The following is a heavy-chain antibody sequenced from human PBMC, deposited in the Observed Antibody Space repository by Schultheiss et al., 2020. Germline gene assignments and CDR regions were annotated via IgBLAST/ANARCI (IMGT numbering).Heavy chain of an antibody. D-gene: IGHD1-26*01. Sequence: SETLSLTCTVSGGSISSSSYYWGWIRQPPGKGLEWIGSIYYSGSTYYNPSLKSRVTISVDTSKNQFSLKLSSVTAADTAVYYCARRPPWEPFDYWGQGTLGTVSS. V-gene: IGHV4-39*01. CDR1: GGSISSSSYY. J-gene: IGHJ4*02. CDR3: ARRPPWEPFDY. CDR2: IYYSGST.